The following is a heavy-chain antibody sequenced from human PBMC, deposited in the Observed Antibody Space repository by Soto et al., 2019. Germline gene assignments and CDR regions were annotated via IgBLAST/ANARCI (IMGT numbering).Heavy chain of an antibody. Sequence: QVQLVESGGGVVQPGRSLRLSCAASGFTFSSYAMHWVRQAPGKGLEWVAVISYDGSNKYYADSVKGRFTISRDNSKNTLYLQRNSLRAEDTAVYYCARDMGLWSITFGGGMDVWGQGTTVTVSS. J-gene: IGHJ6*02. CDR1: GFTFSSYA. CDR2: ISYDGSNK. V-gene: IGHV3-30-3*01. CDR3: ARDMGLWSITFGGGMDV. D-gene: IGHD3-16*01.